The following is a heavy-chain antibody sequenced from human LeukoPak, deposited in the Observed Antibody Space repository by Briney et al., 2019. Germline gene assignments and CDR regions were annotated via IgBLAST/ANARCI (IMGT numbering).Heavy chain of an antibody. CDR1: GFTFSGSA. CDR2: IRSKANSYAT. CDR3: TRQNVDTAMVNDY. V-gene: IGHV3-73*01. J-gene: IGHJ4*02. Sequence: PGGSLKLSCAASGFTFSGSAMHWVRQASGKGLEWVGRIRSKANSYATAYAASVKGRFTIYRDDSKNTAYLQMNSLKTEDTAVYYCTRQNVDTAMVNDYWGQGTLVTVSS. D-gene: IGHD5-18*01.